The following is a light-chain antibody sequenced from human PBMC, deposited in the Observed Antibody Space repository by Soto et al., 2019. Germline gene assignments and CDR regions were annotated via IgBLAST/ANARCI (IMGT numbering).Light chain of an antibody. CDR1: NSDVGAYDY. CDR2: DVT. CDR3: CSYAGSNTGV. J-gene: IGLJ3*02. V-gene: IGLV2-11*01. Sequence: QSALTQPRSVSGSPGQSVIISCTGTNSDVGAYDYVSWYQQHPGKAPKLMIYDVTKRPSGVPDRFSASKSGNTASLTISGLQDEDEADYYCCSYAGSNTGVFGGGTKLTVL.